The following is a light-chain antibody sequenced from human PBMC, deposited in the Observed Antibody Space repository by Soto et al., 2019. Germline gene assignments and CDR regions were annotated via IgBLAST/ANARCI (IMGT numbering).Light chain of an antibody. Sequence: EMLMTQSPATLSVSPGERATLSCRASQSVGRNLAWYQQRLGQSPRILIYGASTRATGIPDRFSGSVSGTDFTLTISRLEPEDFAVYYCQQYGNSPITFGQGTRLEIK. CDR3: QQYGNSPIT. J-gene: IGKJ5*01. CDR1: QSVGRN. V-gene: IGKV3-20*01. CDR2: GAS.